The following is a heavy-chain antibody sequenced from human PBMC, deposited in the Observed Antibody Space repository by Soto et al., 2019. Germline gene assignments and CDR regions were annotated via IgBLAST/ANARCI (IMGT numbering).Heavy chain of an antibody. CDR2: VYYSGSV. D-gene: IGHD2-15*01. CDR3: ARQRGRWWLES. Sequence: QLQFQESGPGLVKPSETLSLTCTVSGDSITSPAYYWAWVRRPPGRGLEWLGSVYYSGSVYDNPFLGGRAIISLGTSKRQFSLKLTSVTASDTAVYYCARQRGRWWLESWGPGTLVTVSS. CDR1: GDSITSPAYY. V-gene: IGHV4-39*01. J-gene: IGHJ5*01.